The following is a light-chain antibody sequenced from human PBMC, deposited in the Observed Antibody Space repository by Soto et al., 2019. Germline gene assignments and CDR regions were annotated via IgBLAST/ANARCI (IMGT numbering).Light chain of an antibody. V-gene: IGKV1-5*01. Sequence: DIPMTQSPSSLSASVGDRVTITCRASQDVTTWLAWYQQKPGKAPNLLIYNASSLERGVPSRFSAGGSGTEFTLTISSLQPNDSSTYYCQQYYNFGTFGQGTKVEI. CDR1: QDVTTW. J-gene: IGKJ1*01. CDR2: NAS. CDR3: QQYYNFGT.